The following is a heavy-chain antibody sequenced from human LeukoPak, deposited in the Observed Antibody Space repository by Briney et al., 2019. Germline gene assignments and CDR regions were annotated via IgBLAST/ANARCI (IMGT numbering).Heavy chain of an antibody. D-gene: IGHD3-22*01. CDR1: GGTFSSYA. CDR3: ATGSPPRRNYDSRGYYSYYFDY. J-gene: IGHJ4*02. CDR2: IIPIFGTA. V-gene: IGHV1-69*06. Sequence: ASVKVSCKASGGTFSSYAISWVRQAPGQGLEWMGGIIPIFGTANYAQKFQGRVTITADKSTSTAYMELSSLRSEDTAVYYCATGSPPRRNYDSRGYYSYYFDYWGQGTLVTVSS.